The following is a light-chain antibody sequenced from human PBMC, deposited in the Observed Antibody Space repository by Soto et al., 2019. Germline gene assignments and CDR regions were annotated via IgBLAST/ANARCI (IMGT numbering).Light chain of an antibody. Sequence: EIVLTQSAATLSLSPGERAALSCRASQSFSSYLAWYQQKPGQAPRLLIYDASNRATGIPARFSGSGSGTDFTLTISSLEPEDFAVYYCQQRSNWLWTFGQGTKVDIK. V-gene: IGKV3-11*01. CDR1: QSFSSY. CDR3: QQRSNWLWT. CDR2: DAS. J-gene: IGKJ1*01.